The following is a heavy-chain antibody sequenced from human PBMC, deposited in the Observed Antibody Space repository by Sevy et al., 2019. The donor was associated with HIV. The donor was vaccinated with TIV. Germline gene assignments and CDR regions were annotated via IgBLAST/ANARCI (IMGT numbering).Heavy chain of an antibody. D-gene: IGHD3-22*01. CDR2: INSDGSST. CDR1: GFTFSGYW. CDR3: AKDFSDVYYYDSSATVDY. J-gene: IGHJ4*02. V-gene: IGHV3-74*01. Sequence: GGSLRLSCAASGFTFSGYWMHWVRQAPGKGLVWVSLINSDGSSTNYADSVKGRFTISRDNAKNTLYLQMNSLRADDTAVYYCAKDFSDVYYYDSSATVDYWGQGTLVTVSS.